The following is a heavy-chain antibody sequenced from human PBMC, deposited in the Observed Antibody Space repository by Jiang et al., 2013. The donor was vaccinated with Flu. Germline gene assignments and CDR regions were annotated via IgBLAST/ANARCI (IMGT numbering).Heavy chain of an antibody. CDR3: AMTAIGTNFDY. J-gene: IGHJ4*02. D-gene: IGHD2-21*02. V-gene: IGHV4-31*02. Sequence: SLKSRVTISVDTSKNQFSLKLSSVTAADTAVYYCAMTAIGTNFDYWGQGTLVTVSS.